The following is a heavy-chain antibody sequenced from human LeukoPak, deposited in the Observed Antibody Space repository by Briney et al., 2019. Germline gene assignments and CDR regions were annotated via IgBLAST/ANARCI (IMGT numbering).Heavy chain of an antibody. CDR1: GFTFSSYA. J-gene: IGHJ5*02. D-gene: IGHD6-13*01. Sequence: GRSLILSCAASGFTFSSYARHWVRQAPGKGLELVAVISYDGSNKYYAASVKGRFTIARDNSKNTLYLQMNSLRAEDTAVYYCARDHVAAAVGYNWFDPWGQGNLVTVSS. CDR3: ARDHVAAAVGYNWFDP. V-gene: IGHV3-30*04. CDR2: ISYDGSNK.